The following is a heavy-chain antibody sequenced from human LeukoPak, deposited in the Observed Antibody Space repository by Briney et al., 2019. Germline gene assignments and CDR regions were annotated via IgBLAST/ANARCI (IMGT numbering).Heavy chain of an antibody. D-gene: IGHD3-16*02. J-gene: IGHJ4*02. CDR1: GFPFSSYA. Sequence: PGGSLRLSCAASGFPFSSYAMSWVRQAPGKGLEWVSAISGSGGSTYYADSVKGRFTISRDNSKNTLYLQMNSLRAEDTAVYYCAKGLRLGELSHAVFDYWGQGTLVTVSS. V-gene: IGHV3-23*01. CDR2: ISGSGGST. CDR3: AKGLRLGELSHAVFDY.